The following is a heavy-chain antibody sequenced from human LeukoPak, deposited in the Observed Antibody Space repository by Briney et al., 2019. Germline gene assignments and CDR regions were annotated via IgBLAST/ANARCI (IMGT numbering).Heavy chain of an antibody. V-gene: IGHV3-13*01. CDR3: ARDHDSSSWLDAFDI. CDR1: GFTFSSYD. J-gene: IGHJ3*02. CDR2: IGTAGDT. D-gene: IGHD6-13*01. Sequence: GGSLRLSCAASGFTFSSYDMHWVRQATGKGLEWVSGIGTAGDTYYPGSVKGRFTISRENAKNSLYLQMNSLRAGDTAVYYCARDHDSSSWLDAFDIWGQGTMVTVSS.